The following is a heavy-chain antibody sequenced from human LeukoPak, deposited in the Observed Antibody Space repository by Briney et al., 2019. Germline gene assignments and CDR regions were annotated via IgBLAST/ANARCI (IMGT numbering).Heavy chain of an antibody. Sequence: SETLSLTCTVSGVSISSAGYYWSWIRQLPGKGLEWIGYIDRRGRTYYNPSLKSRGTISVDTSKNHLSLRLSSVTVADTAVYFCEPQYGDREYWGQGTLVTVSS. V-gene: IGHV4-31*03. J-gene: IGHJ4*02. D-gene: IGHD4-17*01. CDR3: EPQYGDREY. CDR2: IDRRGRT. CDR1: GVSISSAGYY.